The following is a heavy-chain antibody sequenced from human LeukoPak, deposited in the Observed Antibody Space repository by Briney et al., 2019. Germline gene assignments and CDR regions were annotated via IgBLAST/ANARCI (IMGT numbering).Heavy chain of an antibody. CDR3: ARGDRHCGGDCYSGGSFDY. CDR1: GGSFSGYY. J-gene: IGHJ4*02. Sequence: SETLSLTCAVYGGSFSGYYWSWIRQPPGKGLEWIGEINHSGSTNYNPSLKSRVTISVDTSKNRFSLKLSSVTAADTAVYYCARGDRHCGGDCYSGGSFDYWGQGTLVTVSS. D-gene: IGHD2-21*02. CDR2: INHSGST. V-gene: IGHV4-34*01.